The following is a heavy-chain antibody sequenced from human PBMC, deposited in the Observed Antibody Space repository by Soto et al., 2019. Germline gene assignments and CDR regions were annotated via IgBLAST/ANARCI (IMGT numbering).Heavy chain of an antibody. D-gene: IGHD1-26*01. CDR3: ARVRIVGAREIDF. Sequence: QVHLVQSGGEVKKPGASVKVSCKASGYTFNRHGITWVRQAPGQGLEWMGWISGYNGDINYEQKFQGRVTLSSDTLTSTVYLELKSRRFDDAAVYDCARVRIVGAREIDFWGQGTLVTVSS. CDR1: GYTFNRHG. V-gene: IGHV1-18*04. CDR2: ISGYNGDI. J-gene: IGHJ4*02.